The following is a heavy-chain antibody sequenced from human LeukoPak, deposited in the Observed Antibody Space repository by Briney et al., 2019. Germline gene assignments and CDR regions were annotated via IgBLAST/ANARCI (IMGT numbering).Heavy chain of an antibody. D-gene: IGHD3-22*01. CDR2: IKTDGSEK. CDR3: ARDLMSYYYDSSGQISP. CDR1: GFTFSNYW. V-gene: IGHV3-7*01. Sequence: GGSLRLSCEGSGFTFSNYWMGWVRQAPGKGLQWVANIKTDGSEKYYVDSVKGRFTISRDNAKNSLYLQMNSLRAEDTAVYYCARDLMSYYYDSSGQISPWGQGTLVTVSS. J-gene: IGHJ5*02.